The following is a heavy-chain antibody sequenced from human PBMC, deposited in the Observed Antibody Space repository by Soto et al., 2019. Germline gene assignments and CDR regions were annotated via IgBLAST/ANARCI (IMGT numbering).Heavy chain of an antibody. CDR1: GFTFSTYW. J-gene: IGHJ6*02. V-gene: IGHV3-48*01. CDR3: ARDIYYYGMDV. CDR2: ISSSSSTI. Sequence: GGSLRLSCAASGFTFSTYWMHWVRQAPGKGLEWVSYISSSSSTIYYADSVKGRFTISRDNAKNSLYLQMNSLRAEDTAVYYCARDIYYYGMDVWGQGTTVTVSS.